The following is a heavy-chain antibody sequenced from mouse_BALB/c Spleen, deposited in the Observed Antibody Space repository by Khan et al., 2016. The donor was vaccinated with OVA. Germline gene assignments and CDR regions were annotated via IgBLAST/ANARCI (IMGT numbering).Heavy chain of an antibody. CDR1: GYSFTGYF. CDR3: ARSYRSDFDY. V-gene: IGHV1-20*02. Sequence: VQLKQSGPELVKPGASVKISCKASGYSFTGYFMNWVMQSHGKSLEWIGRINPHIGETFYNQKFRGKATLTVDESSSTAYMELRSLASEDSAVYYWARSYRSDFDYWGQGTTLTVSS. D-gene: IGHD1-1*01. J-gene: IGHJ2*01. CDR2: INPHIGET.